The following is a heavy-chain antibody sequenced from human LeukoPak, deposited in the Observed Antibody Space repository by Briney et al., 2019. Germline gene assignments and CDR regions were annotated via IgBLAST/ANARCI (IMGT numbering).Heavy chain of an antibody. CDR1: GFTFSSSD. CDR3: AKGLHSSSWNDAFDI. CDR2: IRYDGNNK. V-gene: IGHV3-30*02. Sequence: GGSLRLSCAASGFTFSSSDMHWVRQAPGKGLEWVAFIRYDGNNKYYADSVKGRLTITRDNSKNTLYLQMNSLRVEDTAMYYCAKGLHSSSWNDAFDIWGQGTVVTVSS. J-gene: IGHJ3*02. D-gene: IGHD6-13*01.